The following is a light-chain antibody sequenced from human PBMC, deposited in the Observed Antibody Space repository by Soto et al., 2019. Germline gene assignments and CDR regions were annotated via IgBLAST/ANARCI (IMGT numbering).Light chain of an antibody. CDR1: QSVNTN. Sequence: EIVMTQSPATLTVSPGERATLSCRASQSVNTNLAWYQHKPGQAPRLVIYGASTRATGIPTRFSGSGSGTEFTLTISSLQSEDFAVYYCQQYNNWPITFGQGTRLEIK. CDR2: GAS. V-gene: IGKV3-15*01. J-gene: IGKJ5*01. CDR3: QQYNNWPIT.